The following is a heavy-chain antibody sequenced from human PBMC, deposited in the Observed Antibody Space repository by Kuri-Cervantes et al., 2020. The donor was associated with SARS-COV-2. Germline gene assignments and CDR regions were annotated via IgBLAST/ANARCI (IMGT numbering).Heavy chain of an antibody. Sequence: GSLRLSCAVYGGSFSGYYWSWIRQPPGKGLEWTGEINHSGSTNYNPSLKSRVTISIDTSKNQFSLKLSSVTAADTAVYYCARAPDYYDFWSGYYRNWLDPWGQGTLVTVSS. CDR1: GGSFSGYY. CDR2: INHSGST. D-gene: IGHD3-3*01. V-gene: IGHV4-34*01. CDR3: ARAPDYYDFWSGYYRNWLDP. J-gene: IGHJ5*02.